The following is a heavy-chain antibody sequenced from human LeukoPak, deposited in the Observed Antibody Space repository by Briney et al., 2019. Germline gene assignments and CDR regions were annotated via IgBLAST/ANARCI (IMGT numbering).Heavy chain of an antibody. V-gene: IGHV3-23*01. Sequence: PGGSLRLSCAASGFSFSNYAMSWVRPAPGKGLEWVSGVSASGASTYSEDSVKGRFIISRDNSKNTVFMQMNSLRVEDTAVYYCARQHTAWYVDYWGQGILVTVSS. CDR3: ARQHTAWYVDY. CDR2: VSASGAST. CDR1: GFSFSNYA. D-gene: IGHD1-1*01. J-gene: IGHJ4*02.